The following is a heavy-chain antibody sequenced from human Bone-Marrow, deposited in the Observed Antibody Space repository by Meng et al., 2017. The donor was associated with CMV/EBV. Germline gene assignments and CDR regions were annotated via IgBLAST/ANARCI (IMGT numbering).Heavy chain of an antibody. V-gene: IGHV3-43*01. CDR2: ISWDGGST. CDR3: AKDSTGVYCSSTSCYKGGHGMDV. CDR1: GFTFDDYA. Sequence: GESLKISCAASGFTFDDYAMHWVRQAPGKGLEWVSLISWDGGSTYCADSVKGRFTISRDNSKNSLYLQMNSLRTEDTALYYCAKDSTGVYCSSTSCYKGGHGMDVWGQGTTVTVSS. D-gene: IGHD2-2*02. J-gene: IGHJ6*02.